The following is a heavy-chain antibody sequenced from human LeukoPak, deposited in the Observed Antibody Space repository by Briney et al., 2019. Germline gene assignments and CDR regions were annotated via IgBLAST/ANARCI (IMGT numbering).Heavy chain of an antibody. D-gene: IGHD3-10*01. J-gene: IGHJ5*02. CDR1: GYTFTGYY. CDR2: ISPYTGDT. Sequence: ASVKVSCKASGYTFTGYYMHWVRQAPGQGLEWMGWISPYTGDTKYEQKFQGRVTMTRDTSISAAYMEVTSLRSDDTAVYYCARAWTYGSGRGETCFDPWGQGTLVTVSS. V-gene: IGHV1-2*02. CDR3: ARAWTYGSGRGETCFDP.